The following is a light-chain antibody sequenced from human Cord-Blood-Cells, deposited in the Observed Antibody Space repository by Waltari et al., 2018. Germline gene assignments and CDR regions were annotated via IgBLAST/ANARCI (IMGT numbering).Light chain of an antibody. CDR1: QSLLHSNGYNY. Sequence: DIVMTKSPLSLPVPPGEPASIPCRPSQSLLHSNGYNYLDWYLQKPGQSPQLLIYLGSNRASGVPDRFSGSGSGTDFTLKISRVEAEDVGVYYCMQALQTPPTFGQGTKLEIK. CDR3: MQALQTPPT. J-gene: IGKJ2*01. CDR2: LGS. V-gene: IGKV2-28*01.